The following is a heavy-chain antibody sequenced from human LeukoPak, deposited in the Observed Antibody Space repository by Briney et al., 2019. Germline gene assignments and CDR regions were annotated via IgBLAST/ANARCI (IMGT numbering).Heavy chain of an antibody. J-gene: IGHJ4*02. D-gene: IGHD3-3*01. CDR3: ARGGDFWSGYYIYGY. V-gene: IGHV5-51*01. Sequence: GESLKISCKGSGYSFTSYWIGWVRQMPGKGLEWMGLIYPGDSDTRYSPSFQGQVTISADKSISTAYLQWSSLKASDTAMYYCARGGDFWSGYYIYGYWGQGTLVTVSS. CDR2: IYPGDSDT. CDR1: GYSFTSYW.